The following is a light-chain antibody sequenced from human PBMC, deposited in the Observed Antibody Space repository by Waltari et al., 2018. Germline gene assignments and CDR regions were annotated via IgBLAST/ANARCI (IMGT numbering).Light chain of an antibody. V-gene: IGKV1-9*01. CDR3: QQIKSYPIT. CDR1: QGISTY. Sequence: DIQLIQSPSFLSSSVGDRFTISCRPSQGISTYLAWLQQKPGKAPRRLIDAAAILQGGVPSRFSGSGSGTDFTLTSSRLQPEDVGTYYCQQIKSYPITFGGGTKVEVK. J-gene: IGKJ4*01. CDR2: AAA.